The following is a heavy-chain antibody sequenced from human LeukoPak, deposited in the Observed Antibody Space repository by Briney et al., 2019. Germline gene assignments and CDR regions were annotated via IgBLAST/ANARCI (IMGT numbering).Heavy chain of an antibody. CDR1: GFRVSDYY. D-gene: IGHD3/OR15-3a*01. CDR3: ARDRAANQDWVEFDP. J-gene: IGHJ5*02. Sequence: PGGSLRLSWAVSGFRVSDYYMSWVRQAPGKGLEWVGLIRDSGEAFYADFARGRFAISRDESGNTLYLQMNSLRVEDTAVYFCARDRAANQDWVEFDPWGQGTPVIVSS. CDR2: IRDSGEA. V-gene: IGHV3-66*03.